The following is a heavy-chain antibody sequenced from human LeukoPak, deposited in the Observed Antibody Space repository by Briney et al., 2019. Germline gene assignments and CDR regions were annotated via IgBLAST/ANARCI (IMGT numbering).Heavy chain of an antibody. CDR3: AKDRRVTMISHFVFDP. CDR1: GFTFDDYA. V-gene: IGHV3-30*18. Sequence: GRSLRLSCAASGFTFDDYAMHWVRQAPGKGLEWVAVISYDGSNKYYADSVKGRFTISRDNSKNTLYLQMNSLRAEDTAVYYCAKDRRVTMISHFVFDPWGQGTLVTVSS. CDR2: ISYDGSNK. J-gene: IGHJ5*02. D-gene: IGHD3-22*01.